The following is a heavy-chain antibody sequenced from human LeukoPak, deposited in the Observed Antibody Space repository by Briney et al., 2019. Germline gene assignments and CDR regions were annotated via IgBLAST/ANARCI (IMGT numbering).Heavy chain of an antibody. CDR2: INPVGGVT. CDR1: GYTFTNYY. D-gene: IGHD3-22*01. V-gene: IGHV1-46*01. Sequence: ASVRVSCKASGYTFTNYYIHWVRQAPGQGLEWMGVINPVGGVTTYAQRFQGRVTMTRDTSTSTFDMELSSLKSEDTAVYYCARLWSYYDNSGFFEDYWGQGTLVTVSS. J-gene: IGHJ4*02. CDR3: ARLWSYYDNSGFFEDY.